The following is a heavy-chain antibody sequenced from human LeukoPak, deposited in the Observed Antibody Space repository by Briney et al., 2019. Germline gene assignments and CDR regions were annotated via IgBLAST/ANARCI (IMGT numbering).Heavy chain of an antibody. CDR2: INHSGST. Sequence: TSETLSLTCAVYGGSFSGYYWSWIRQPPGKGLEWIGEINHSGSTNYNPSLKSRVTISVDTSKNQFFLKLSSVTAADTAVYYCARENYDFWSGYPNYFDYWGQGTLVTVSS. D-gene: IGHD3-3*01. J-gene: IGHJ4*02. CDR1: GGSFSGYY. CDR3: ARENYDFWSGYPNYFDY. V-gene: IGHV4-34*01.